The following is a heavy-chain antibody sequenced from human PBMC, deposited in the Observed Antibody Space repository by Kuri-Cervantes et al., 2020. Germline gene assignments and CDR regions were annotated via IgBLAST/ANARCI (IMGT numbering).Heavy chain of an antibody. V-gene: IGHV3-11*01. Sequence: GGSLRLSCAASGFTFSDHYMSWIRQAPGKGLEWFSYISSSGSTIYYADSVKGRFTISRDNAKNSLYLQMNSLRAEDTALYYCAKDIGPGAAAQEDYYYYGMDVWGQGTTVTVSS. J-gene: IGHJ6*02. D-gene: IGHD6-13*01. CDR2: ISSSGSTI. CDR3: AKDIGPGAAAQEDYYYYGMDV. CDR1: GFTFSDHY.